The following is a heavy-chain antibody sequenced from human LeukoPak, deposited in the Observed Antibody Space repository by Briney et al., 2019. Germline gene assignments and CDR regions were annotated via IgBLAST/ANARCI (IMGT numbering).Heavy chain of an antibody. CDR3: VRRYCRSTGCTLDY. Sequence: GGSLSHSCAASGFTFSSYEMNWVRQAPGKGLEWVSYISNSGRTIFYADSVKGRFTVSRDNAKNSLYLQMNSLRAEDTAVYYCVRRYCRSTGCTLDYWGQGTLVTVSS. CDR1: GFTFSSYE. V-gene: IGHV3-48*03. CDR2: ISNSGRTI. J-gene: IGHJ4*02. D-gene: IGHD2-2*01.